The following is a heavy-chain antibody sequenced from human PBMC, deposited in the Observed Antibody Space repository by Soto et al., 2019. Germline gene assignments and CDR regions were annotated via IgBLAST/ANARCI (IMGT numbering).Heavy chain of an antibody. J-gene: IGHJ6*02. D-gene: IGHD4-4*01. V-gene: IGHV4-34*01. CDR1: GGSFSRYY. CDR2: INHSGST. Sequence: PENLSLTCAVYGGSFSRYYCSWIRQPLGEGLEWIGAINHSGSTNYNPSLKSRVTISVDTSKNQFSLKRSSVNAADTAVYYCSRGVGAVTTFYYYHGMDVWGQGTTVTVS. CDR3: SRGVGAVTTFYYYHGMDV.